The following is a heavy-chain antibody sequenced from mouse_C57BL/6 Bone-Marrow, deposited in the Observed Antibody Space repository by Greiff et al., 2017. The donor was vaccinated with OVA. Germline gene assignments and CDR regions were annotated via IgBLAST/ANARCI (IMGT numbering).Heavy chain of an antibody. Sequence: QVQLQQPGAELVRPGSSVKLSCKASGYTFTSYWMDWVKQRTGQGLEWIGNIYPSDSETHYNQKFKDKATLTVDKSSSTAYMQLSSLTSEDSAVYYCARSPFITTVEGDYWGQGTTLTVSS. CDR2: IYPSDSET. V-gene: IGHV1-61*01. D-gene: IGHD1-1*01. CDR3: ARSPFITTVEGDY. CDR1: GYTFTSYW. J-gene: IGHJ2*01.